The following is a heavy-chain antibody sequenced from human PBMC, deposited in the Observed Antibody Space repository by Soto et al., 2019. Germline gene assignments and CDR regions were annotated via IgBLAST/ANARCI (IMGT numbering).Heavy chain of an antibody. D-gene: IGHD3-10*01. J-gene: IGHJ2*01. Sequence: QLQLQESGSGLVKPSQTLSLTCAVSGGSISSGGYSWSWIRQPPGKGLEWIGYIYHSGSTYYNPSPKSRVTISVDRSKNQFSLKLSSVTAADTAVYYCARGVTMVRGPYYWYFDLWGRGTLVTVSS. CDR3: ARGVTMVRGPYYWYFDL. CDR1: GGSISSGGYS. CDR2: IYHSGST. V-gene: IGHV4-30-2*01.